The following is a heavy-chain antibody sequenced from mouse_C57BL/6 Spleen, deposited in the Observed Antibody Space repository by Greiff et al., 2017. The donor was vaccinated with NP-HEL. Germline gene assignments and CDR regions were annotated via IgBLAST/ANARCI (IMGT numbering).Heavy chain of an antibody. V-gene: IGHV1-15*01. D-gene: IGHD2-4*01. CDR1: GYTFTDYE. J-gene: IGHJ3*01. Sequence: QVQLKQSGAELVRPGASVTLSCKASGYTFTDYEMHWVKQTPVHGLEWIGAIDPETGGTAYNQKFKGKAILTADKSSSTAYMELRSLTSEDSAVYYCTRWMPIYYDYDGFAYWGQGTLVTVSA. CDR3: TRWMPIYYDYDGFAY. CDR2: IDPETGGT.